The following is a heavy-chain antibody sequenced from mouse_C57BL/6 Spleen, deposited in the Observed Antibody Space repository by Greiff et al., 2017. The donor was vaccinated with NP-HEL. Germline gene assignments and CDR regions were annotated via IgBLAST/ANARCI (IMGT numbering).Heavy chain of an antibody. CDR1: GFTFSSYA. CDR2: ISDGGSYT. J-gene: IGHJ1*03. CDR3: ARNWDRGYFDV. Sequence: EVQLVESGGGLVKPGGSLKLSCAASGFTFSSYAMSWVRQTPEKRLEWVATISDGGSYTYYPDNVKGRFTISRDNAKNNLYLQMSHLKSEDTAMYYWARNWDRGYFDVWGTGTTVTVSS. D-gene: IGHD4-1*01. V-gene: IGHV5-4*01.